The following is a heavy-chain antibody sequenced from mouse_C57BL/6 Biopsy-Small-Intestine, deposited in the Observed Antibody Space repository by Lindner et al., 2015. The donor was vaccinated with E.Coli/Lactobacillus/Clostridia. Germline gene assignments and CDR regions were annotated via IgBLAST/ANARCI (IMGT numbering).Heavy chain of an antibody. CDR1: GYSFSDYH. CDR3: ARGDGNTFLLDTFDV. Sequence: SVKVSCKTSGYSFSDYHIHWVRQAPGQGPEWMGLIYPKNGDTDYAGNFQGRVTLTRDTSMTTVYMELSGLRSDDTAIYYCARGDGNTFLLDTFDVWGQGTLVTVSS. D-gene: IGHD5-2*01. J-gene: IGHJ3*01. V-gene: IGHV1-66*01. CDR2: IYPKNGDT.